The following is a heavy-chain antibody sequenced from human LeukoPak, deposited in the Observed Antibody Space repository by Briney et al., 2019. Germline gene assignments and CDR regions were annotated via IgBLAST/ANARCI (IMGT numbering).Heavy chain of an antibody. CDR1: GFTVSSNY. J-gene: IGHJ4*02. V-gene: IGHV3-53*01. CDR3: ARESSGRPPVRY. Sequence: GGSLRLSCAASGFTVSSNYMSWVRQAPGKGLEWVSLVYSSGITSYADSVRGRFTISRDNSKNTLYLQMNSLRAEDTAVYYCARESSGRPPVRYWGQGTLVSVSS. D-gene: IGHD3-22*01. CDR2: VYSSGIT.